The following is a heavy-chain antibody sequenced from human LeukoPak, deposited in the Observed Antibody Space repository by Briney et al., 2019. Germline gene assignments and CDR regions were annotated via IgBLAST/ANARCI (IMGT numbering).Heavy chain of an antibody. V-gene: IGHV3-7*01. J-gene: IGHJ4*02. D-gene: IGHD3-22*01. CDR1: GFTFSSYW. CDR2: IKEDGTEK. CDR3: AREVVLSTSAWFEY. Sequence: GGSLRLSCAVSGFTFSSYWMCWVRQAPGKGLEWVANIKEDGTEKYYQDSVKGRFTISRDNAKNSLYLQMNSLRAEDTAVYYCAREVVLSTSAWFEYWGQGTLVTVSS.